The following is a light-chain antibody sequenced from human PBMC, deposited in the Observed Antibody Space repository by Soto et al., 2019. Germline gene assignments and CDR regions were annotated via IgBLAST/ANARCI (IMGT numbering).Light chain of an antibody. CDR3: QQYSNWPPWT. CDR1: QSVSSS. Sequence: EIVMTQSPATLSVSPGERATLSCRASQSVSSSLAWYQQNPGQAPRLLIFGASTRATGIPARFSGSGSGTEFTLTISSLQSEDLAVYYCQQYSNWPPWTFGQGTKVDIK. CDR2: GAS. V-gene: IGKV3-15*01. J-gene: IGKJ1*01.